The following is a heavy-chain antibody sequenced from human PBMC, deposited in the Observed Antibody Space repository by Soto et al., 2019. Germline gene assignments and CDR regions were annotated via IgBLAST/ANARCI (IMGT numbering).Heavy chain of an antibody. D-gene: IGHD3-22*01. V-gene: IGHV3-23*01. CDR2: ISGSGGST. CDR1: GFTFSSYA. CDR3: AKDLGAYYYDSSGYYYDY. J-gene: IGHJ4*02. Sequence: EVQLLESGGGFVQPGGSLRLSCAASGFTFSSYAMSWVRQAPGKGLEWVSAISGSGGSTYYADSVKGRFTISRDNSKNTLYLQMNSLRAEDTAVYYCAKDLGAYYYDSSGYYYDYWGQGTLVTVSS.